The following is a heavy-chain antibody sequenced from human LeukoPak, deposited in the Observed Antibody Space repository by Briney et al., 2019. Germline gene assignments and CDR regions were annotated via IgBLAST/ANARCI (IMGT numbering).Heavy chain of an antibody. Sequence: GGSLRLSCAASGFTFSSYAMSWVRQAPGRGLEWVSAISGSGGSTYYADSVKGRFTISRDNSKNTLYLQMNSLRAEDTAVYYCAKAGNSALRLGELSLHGSWVSYWYFDLWGRGTLVTVSS. CDR3: AKAGNSALRLGELSLHGSWVSYWYFDL. V-gene: IGHV3-23*01. J-gene: IGHJ2*01. D-gene: IGHD3-16*02. CDR2: ISGSGGST. CDR1: GFTFSSYA.